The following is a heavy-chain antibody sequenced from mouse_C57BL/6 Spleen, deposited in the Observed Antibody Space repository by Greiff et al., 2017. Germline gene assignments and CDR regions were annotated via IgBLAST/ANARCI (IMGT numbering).Heavy chain of an antibody. Sequence: QVQLKQPGAELVKPGASVKLSCKASGYTFTSYWMQWVKQRPGQGLEWIGEIDPSDSYTNYNQKFKGKATLTVDTSSSTAYMQLSSLTSEDSAVYYCARDSLITTVAPAWFAYWGQGTLVTVSA. J-gene: IGHJ3*01. D-gene: IGHD1-1*01. V-gene: IGHV1-50*01. CDR1: GYTFTSYW. CDR3: ARDSLITTVAPAWFAY. CDR2: IDPSDSYT.